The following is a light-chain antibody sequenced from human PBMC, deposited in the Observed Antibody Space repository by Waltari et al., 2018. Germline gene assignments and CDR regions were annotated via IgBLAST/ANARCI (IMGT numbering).Light chain of an antibody. Sequence: DIQMTQSPSTLSASVGDRVTISCRASQSVGTWLAWYQQKPGKAPKLLIYMASSLESGVPSRFSGSGSGTEFTHTISSLQPDDFATYSCQQYSSFSTFGQGTKVDI. J-gene: IGKJ2*01. V-gene: IGKV1-5*03. CDR2: MAS. CDR1: QSVGTW. CDR3: QQYSSFST.